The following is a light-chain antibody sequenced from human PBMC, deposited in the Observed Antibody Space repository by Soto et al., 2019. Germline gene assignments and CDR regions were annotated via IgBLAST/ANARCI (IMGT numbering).Light chain of an antibody. V-gene: IGKV3-20*01. CDR2: GAS. CDR1: QSVSSSY. CDR3: QQYGNSPIT. Sequence: EIVLTQSPYTLSLSPGERATLSCRASQSVSSSYLAWYQQKPGQAPTLLIYGASSRATGIPDRFSGTGSGTDFTLTISRLEPEDFAVFYCQQYGNSPITFGQGTRLEIK. J-gene: IGKJ5*01.